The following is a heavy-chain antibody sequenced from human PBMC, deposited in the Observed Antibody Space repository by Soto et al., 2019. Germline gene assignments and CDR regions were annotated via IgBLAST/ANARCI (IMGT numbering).Heavy chain of an antibody. Sequence: PSEPLSLTCVVSGGSFSGHFWSWIRQPPGKGLEWIGEINHSGSTNYNPSLKSRVTISVDTSKNQFSLRLSSVTAADTAVYYCAGGAGGSMIFGVPKDYWGQGALVTVSS. J-gene: IGHJ4*02. CDR2: INHSGST. CDR3: AGGAGGSMIFGVPKDY. D-gene: IGHD3-3*01. V-gene: IGHV4-34*01. CDR1: GGSFSGHF.